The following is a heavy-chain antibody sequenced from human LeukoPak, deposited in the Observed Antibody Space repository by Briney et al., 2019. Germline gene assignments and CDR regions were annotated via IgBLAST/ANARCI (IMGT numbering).Heavy chain of an antibody. V-gene: IGHV1-69-2*01. J-gene: IGHJ3*02. CDR1: GYTFTDYY. CDR2: VDPEDGET. Sequence: KVSCKVSGYTFTDYYMHWEQQAPGKGLEWMGLVDPEDGETIYAEKFQGRVTITADTSTDTAYMELSSLRSEDTAVYYCARTTITFGGVMDIWGQGTMVTVSS. CDR3: ARTTITFGGVMDI. D-gene: IGHD3-16*01.